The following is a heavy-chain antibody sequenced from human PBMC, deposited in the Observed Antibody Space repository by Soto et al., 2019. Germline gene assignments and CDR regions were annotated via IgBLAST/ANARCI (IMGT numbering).Heavy chain of an antibody. CDR3: ASINTLYGDYVDDAFDI. Sequence: QVQLVESGGGVVQPGRSLRLSCAASGFTFSSYGMHWVRQAPGTGLEWVAVIWYDGSNKYYADSVQGRFTISRDNSKKTLYLQMNSLRAEDTAVYYCASINTLYGDYVDDAFDIWGQGTMVTVAS. D-gene: IGHD4-17*01. CDR1: GFTFSSYG. V-gene: IGHV3-33*01. CDR2: IWYDGSNK. J-gene: IGHJ3*02.